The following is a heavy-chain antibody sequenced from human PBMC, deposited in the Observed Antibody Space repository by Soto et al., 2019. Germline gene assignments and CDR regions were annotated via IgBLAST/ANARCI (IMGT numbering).Heavy chain of an antibody. CDR2: VSHDGRNT. D-gene: IGHD6-19*01. CDR3: AKGERQWLVTSDFNY. J-gene: IGHJ4*02. CDR1: GFTFSDYA. Sequence: VQLVESGGGVVQPGRSLRLSCAASGFTFSDYAMHWVRQAPGKGLEWVAVVSHDGRNTHYADSVKGRFTISRDSSKNTVSLEMTSLRAEDTAVYYCAKGERQWLVTSDFNYWGQGVLVTVSS. V-gene: IGHV3-30*18.